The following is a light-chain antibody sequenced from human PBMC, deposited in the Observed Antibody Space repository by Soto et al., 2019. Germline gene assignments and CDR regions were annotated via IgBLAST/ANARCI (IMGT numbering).Light chain of an antibody. CDR2: GAS. J-gene: IGKJ4*01. CDR3: HQYGSSPPT. CDR1: QTVRNSY. Sequence: EIVLTQSPGTLSLSPGERATLSCRASQTVRNSYLAWYQQKPGQAPRLLISGASSRATRIPDRFSGSGSGTDFTLTISRLEPEDFAVYYCHQYGSSPPTFGGGTKVETK. V-gene: IGKV3-20*01.